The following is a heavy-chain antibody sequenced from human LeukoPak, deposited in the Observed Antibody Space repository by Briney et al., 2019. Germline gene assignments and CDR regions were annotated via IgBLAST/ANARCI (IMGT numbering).Heavy chain of an antibody. CDR1: GGSISSYY. Sequence: SETLSLTCTVSGGSISSYYWSWIRQPPGKGLEWIGYIYYSGSTNYNPSLKSRVTISVDTSKNHFSLKLSSVTAADTAVYYCARVDPEYWFDPWGQGTLVTVSS. J-gene: IGHJ5*02. CDR3: ARVDPEYWFDP. V-gene: IGHV4-59*01. CDR2: IYYSGST. D-gene: IGHD2/OR15-2a*01.